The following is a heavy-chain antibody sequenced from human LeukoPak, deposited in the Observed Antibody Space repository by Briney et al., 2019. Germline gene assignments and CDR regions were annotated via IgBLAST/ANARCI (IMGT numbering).Heavy chain of an antibody. J-gene: IGHJ4*02. CDR1: GYTFTVYY. CDR2: INPNSGGT. Sequence: ASVKVSCKASGYTFTVYYKHWARQAPGQGLEWMGWINPNSGGTNYAQKFQGRVTMTRDTSISTAYMELSRLRSDDTAVYYCARLGHIVVATGTDYSGEGTLVTVSS. V-gene: IGHV1-2*02. CDR3: ARLGHIVVATGTDY. D-gene: IGHD1-26*01.